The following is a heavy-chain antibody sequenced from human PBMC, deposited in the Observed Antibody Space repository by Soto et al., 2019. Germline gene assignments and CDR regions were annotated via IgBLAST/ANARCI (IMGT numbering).Heavy chain of an antibody. J-gene: IGHJ6*02. CDR2: ISYSGST. CDR1: GGSISSDTYY. Sequence: QVQLQESGPGLVKPSQTLSLTCTVSGGSISSDTYYWSWVRQHPGEGLEWIGYISYSGSTYYNPSLKSRVTISLDTSKNQFSLKLNSVTAADTAVYYCARDRDSPGRGRYYGMDVWGQGTTVTVSS. V-gene: IGHV4-31*03. CDR3: ARDRDSPGRGRYYGMDV. D-gene: IGHD3-10*01.